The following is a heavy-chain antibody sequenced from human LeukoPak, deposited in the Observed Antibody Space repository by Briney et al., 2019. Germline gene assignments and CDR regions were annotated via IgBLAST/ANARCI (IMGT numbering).Heavy chain of an antibody. Sequence: GGSLRLSCTASGFILGDYAMSWVRQAPGKGLEWVSAINWNGGSTGYADSVKGRFTISRDNDQNSLYLQMNSLRVEDTALYYCAKGGDYGFSYFDQWGQGALVTVSS. CDR1: GFILGDYA. CDR2: INWNGGST. D-gene: IGHD4-17*01. V-gene: IGHV3-20*04. CDR3: AKGGDYGFSYFDQ. J-gene: IGHJ4*02.